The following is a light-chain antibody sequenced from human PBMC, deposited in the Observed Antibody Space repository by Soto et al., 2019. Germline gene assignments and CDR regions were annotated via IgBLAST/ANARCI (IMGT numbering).Light chain of an antibody. CDR2: YAS. CDR1: QDITNA. J-gene: IGKJ2*01. V-gene: IGKV1D-13*01. CDR3: QQFSNYPHA. Sequence: AIQFTQSPPSLSASVGDRVTITCRASQDITNALAWYQQRPGKAPKFLIYYASTLQTGVPSRFSGTGSGTGFTLTINNLQPEDSATYYCQQFSNYPHAFGQGTKGDIK.